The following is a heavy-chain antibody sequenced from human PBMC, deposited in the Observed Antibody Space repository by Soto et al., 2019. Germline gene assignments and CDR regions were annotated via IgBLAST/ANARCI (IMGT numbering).Heavy chain of an antibody. Sequence: GGSLRLSCAASGFTFSSYWMSWVRQAPGKGLEWVANIKQDGSEKYYVDSVKGRFTISRDNSKNTLYLQMDSLRAEDMAVYYCARDRCTNGVCYAPSDYWGQGTLVTVSS. J-gene: IGHJ4*02. CDR3: ARDRCTNGVCYAPSDY. D-gene: IGHD2-8*01. V-gene: IGHV3-7*01. CDR1: GFTFSSYW. CDR2: IKQDGSEK.